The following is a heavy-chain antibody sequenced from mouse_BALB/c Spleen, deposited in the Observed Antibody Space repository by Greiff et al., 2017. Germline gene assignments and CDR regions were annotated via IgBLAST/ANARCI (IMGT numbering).Heavy chain of an antibody. J-gene: IGHJ2*01. Sequence: VQLKESGAELVRPGALVKLSCKASGFNIKDYYMHWVKQRPEQGLEWIGWIDPENGNTIYDPKFQGKASITADTSSNTAYLQLSSLTSEDTAVYYCARGVYFAYWGQGTTLTVSA. CDR3: ARGVYFAY. V-gene: IGHV14-1*02. CDR2: IDPENGNT. CDR1: GFNIKDYY.